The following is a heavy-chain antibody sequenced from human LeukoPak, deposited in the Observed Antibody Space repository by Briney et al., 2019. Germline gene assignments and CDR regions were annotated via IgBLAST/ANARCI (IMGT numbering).Heavy chain of an antibody. CDR3: ARVRGGGYSYGYWYFDY. CDR1: GYSISSGYY. D-gene: IGHD5-18*01. Sequence: SETLSLTCAVSGYSISSGYYLGWIRQPPGKRLEWIGSIYHSGSTYYNPSLKSRVTISVDTSKNQFSLKLSSVTAADTAVYYCARVRGGGYSYGYWYFDYWGQGTLVTVSS. CDR2: IYHSGST. V-gene: IGHV4-38-2*01. J-gene: IGHJ4*02.